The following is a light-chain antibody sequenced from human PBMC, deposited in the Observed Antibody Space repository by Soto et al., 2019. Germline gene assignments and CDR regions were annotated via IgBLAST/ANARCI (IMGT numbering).Light chain of an antibody. J-gene: IGLJ1*01. CDR1: NSNIGSGYD. CDR3: QSYDSSLSGYV. Sequence: QSVLTQPPSVSEAPGQRVSISCTGSNSNIGSGYDAHWYQQVPGTAPKLLIYENNNRPSGVPDRFSGSKSGTSASLAITGLQAEDEAEYYCQSYDSSLSGYVFGTGTKLTVL. V-gene: IGLV1-40*01. CDR2: ENN.